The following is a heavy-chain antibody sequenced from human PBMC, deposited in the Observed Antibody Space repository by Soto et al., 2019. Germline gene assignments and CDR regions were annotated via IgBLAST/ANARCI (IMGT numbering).Heavy chain of an antibody. Sequence: GGSLRLSCAASGFTFSSYWMSWVRQAPGKGLEWVANIKQDGSEKYYVDSVKGRFTISRDNAKNSLYLQMNSLRAEDTAVYYCARDDTVGNYYYYYGMDVWGQGTTVTVSS. J-gene: IGHJ6*02. CDR2: IKQDGSEK. V-gene: IGHV3-7*05. CDR1: GFTFSSYW. CDR3: ARDDTVGNYYYYYGMDV. D-gene: IGHD3-10*01.